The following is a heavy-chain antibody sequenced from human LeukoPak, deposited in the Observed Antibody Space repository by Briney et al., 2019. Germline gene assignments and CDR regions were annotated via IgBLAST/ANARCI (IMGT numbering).Heavy chain of an antibody. CDR3: ARVVLRGGXWXFDL. Sequence: LTCTVSGGSISSXXXSWVRQXPXXXLXXIXYIYYSGSTNYNPSLKSRVTISVDTSKNQFSLNLSSVTAADTAVYYCARVVLRGGXWXFDLWGRGTLXXVS. J-gene: IGHJ2*01. CDR1: GGSISSXX. V-gene: IGHV4-59*01. D-gene: IGHD2/OR15-2a*01. CDR2: IYYSGST.